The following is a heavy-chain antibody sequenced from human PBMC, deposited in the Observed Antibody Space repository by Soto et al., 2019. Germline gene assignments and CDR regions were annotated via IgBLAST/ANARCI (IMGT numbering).Heavy chain of an antibody. CDR3: ARGLIPYGLDV. CDR1: GFNFSKYP. J-gene: IGHJ6*02. D-gene: IGHD2-8*01. CDR2: ISSDGGTT. Sequence: EVHLVESGGGLVQPGGSLRLSCAASGFNFSKYPMHWVRQAPGKGLAYVSAISSDGGTTFYADSVRGRFTMSRDNLKNTLYLQLRTLRVEDIAVYYCARGLIPYGLDVWGQGTTVTIS. V-gene: IGHV3-64*07.